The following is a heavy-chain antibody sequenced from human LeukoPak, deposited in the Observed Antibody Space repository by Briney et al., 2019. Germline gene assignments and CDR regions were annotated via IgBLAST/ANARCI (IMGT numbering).Heavy chain of an antibody. CDR3: ARDRSRIYDFEY. Sequence: KPSETLSLTCIVSGGSISSYYWNWIRQPPGKGLEWIGYIYYSGSTKYNPSLKSRVTISVDTSKNQFSLKLSSVTAADTAVYYCARDRSRIYDFEYWGQGTLVTVSS. CDR2: IYYSGST. D-gene: IGHD6-13*01. CDR1: GGSISSYY. V-gene: IGHV4-59*12. J-gene: IGHJ4*02.